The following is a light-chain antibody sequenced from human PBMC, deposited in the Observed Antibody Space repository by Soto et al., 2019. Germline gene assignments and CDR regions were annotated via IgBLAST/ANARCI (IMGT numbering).Light chain of an antibody. CDR3: QQYNSYSWT. J-gene: IGKJ1*01. V-gene: IGKV1-5*01. CDR1: QSISSW. Sequence: DIQMTQSPSTLSASVGDRVTITCRASQSISSWLAWYQQKPGKAPKLLIYDASSLESGVSSRFSGSGSGTEFTLTISSLQPDDFATYYCQQYNSYSWTFGQVTMVEIK. CDR2: DAS.